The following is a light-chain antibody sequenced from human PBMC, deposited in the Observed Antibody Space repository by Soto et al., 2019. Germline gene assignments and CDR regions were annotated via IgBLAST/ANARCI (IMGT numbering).Light chain of an antibody. CDR1: QSVSSY. J-gene: IGKJ4*01. Sequence: DIVLTQSPATLSLSPGERATLSCMARQSVSSYLALYQQKPGQAPRLLIYDASNRATGIPARFSGSGSGTDFTLTISSLEPEDFAVYYCQQRSNWPPLTFGGGTKGEIK. CDR2: DAS. CDR3: QQRSNWPPLT. V-gene: IGKV3-11*01.